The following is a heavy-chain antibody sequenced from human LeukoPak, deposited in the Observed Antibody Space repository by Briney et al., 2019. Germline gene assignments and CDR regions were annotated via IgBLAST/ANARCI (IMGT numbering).Heavy chain of an antibody. Sequence: ETLSLTCAVYGGSFSGCYWSWTRQPPGKGLEWIGEINHSGSTNYNPSLKSRVTISVDTSKNQFSLKLSSVTAADTAVYYCARQRYSSSWYGYYFDYWGQGTLVTVSS. CDR1: GGSFSGCY. CDR2: INHSGST. D-gene: IGHD6-13*01. V-gene: IGHV4-34*01. CDR3: ARQRYSSSWYGYYFDY. J-gene: IGHJ4*02.